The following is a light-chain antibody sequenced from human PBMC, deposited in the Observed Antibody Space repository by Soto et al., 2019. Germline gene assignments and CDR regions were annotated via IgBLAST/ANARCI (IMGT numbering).Light chain of an antibody. CDR2: DAS. J-gene: IGKJ4*01. CDR3: QQYGTTPLT. CDR1: QSVSSIY. V-gene: IGKV3-20*01. Sequence: EIVLTQSPGTLSLSPGGRATLSCRASQSVSSIYLAWYQQKPGQAPRLLIYDASSRATGIPDRFSGSGSGTDFTITISGLEPEDFAVYYCQQYGTTPLTFGGGTKVEIK.